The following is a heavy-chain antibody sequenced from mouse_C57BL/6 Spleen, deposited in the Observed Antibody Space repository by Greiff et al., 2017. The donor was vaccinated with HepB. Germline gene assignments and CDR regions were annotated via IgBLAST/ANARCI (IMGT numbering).Heavy chain of an antibody. V-gene: IGHV1-26*01. CDR1: GYTFTDYY. CDR2: INPNNGGT. J-gene: IGHJ1*03. Sequence: VQLQQSGPELVKPGASVKISCKASGYTFTDYYMNWVKQSHGKSLEWIGDINPNNGGTSYNQKFKGKATLTVDKSSSTAYMELRSLTSEDSAVYYCARSFYGSGYFDVWGTGTTVTVSS. CDR3: ARSFYGSGYFDV. D-gene: IGHD1-1*01.